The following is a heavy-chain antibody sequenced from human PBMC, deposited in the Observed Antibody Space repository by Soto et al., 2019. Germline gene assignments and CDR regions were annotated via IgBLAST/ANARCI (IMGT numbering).Heavy chain of an antibody. CDR3: ARTFSSSPAYYYGMDV. J-gene: IGHJ6*02. Sequence: ASVKVSCKASGGTFSSYAISWVRQAPGQGLEWMGGIIPIFGTANYAQKFQGRVTITADKSTSTAYMELSSLRSEDTAVYYCARTFSSSPAYYYGMDVWGQGTTVTVSS. D-gene: IGHD6-6*01. CDR1: GGTFSSYA. V-gene: IGHV1-69*06. CDR2: IIPIFGTA.